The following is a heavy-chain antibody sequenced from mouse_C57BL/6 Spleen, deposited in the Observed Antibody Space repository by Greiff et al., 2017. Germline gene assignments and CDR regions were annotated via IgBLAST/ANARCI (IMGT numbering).Heavy chain of an antibody. V-gene: IGHV14-4*01. J-gene: IGHJ2*01. D-gene: IGHD4-1*01. CDR2: IDPENGDT. CDR1: GFNIKDDY. Sequence: VQLQQSGAELVRPGASVKLSCTASGFNIKDDYMHWVKQRPEQGLEWIGRIDPENGDTEYASKFQGKATITADTSSNTAYLQLSSLTSEDTAVYYCTTNWEGYWGQGTTLTVSS. CDR3: TTNWEGY.